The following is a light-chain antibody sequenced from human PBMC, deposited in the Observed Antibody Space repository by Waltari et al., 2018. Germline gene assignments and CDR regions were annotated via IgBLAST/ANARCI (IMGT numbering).Light chain of an antibody. CDR2: GAS. CDR1: QDISSY. J-gene: IGKJ4*01. CDR3: QQYHNLPLT. Sequence: DNQVTQSPSSLSAYVGDRVTITCQANQDISSYLSWYQQKPGKAPKLLISGASNLETGVPSTFSGHGSGTDFTFTISSLQPEDIATDFCQQYHNLPLTFGGGTKVEIK. V-gene: IGKV1-33*01.